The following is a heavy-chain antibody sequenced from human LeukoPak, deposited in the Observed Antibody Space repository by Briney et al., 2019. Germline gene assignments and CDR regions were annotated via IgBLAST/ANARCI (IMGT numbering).Heavy chain of an antibody. V-gene: IGHV3-74*01. Sequence: SGGSLRLSCEASGFIFSSLWMHWVRQAPVKGLVWVSYINGDGSTTSYADSVKGRFTISRDNAKNTLYLQLNSLRAEDTAVYYCVRGGYGSIDYWGQGTLVTVSS. J-gene: IGHJ4*02. CDR1: GFIFSSLW. CDR3: VRGGYGSIDY. CDR2: INGDGSTT. D-gene: IGHD5-12*01.